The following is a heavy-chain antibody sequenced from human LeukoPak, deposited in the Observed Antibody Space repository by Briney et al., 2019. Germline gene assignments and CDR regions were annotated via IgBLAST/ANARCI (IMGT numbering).Heavy chain of an antibody. CDR1: GFTFSSYD. Sequence: GGSLRLSCAASGFTFSSYDMHWVRQATGKGLEWVSAIGTAGDTYYPGSVKGRLTISRENAKYSLYLQMSSLRAGDTAVYYGARARSGSFDPWGQGTLVTVSS. CDR3: ARARSGSFDP. J-gene: IGHJ5*02. V-gene: IGHV3-13*01. CDR2: IGTAGDT.